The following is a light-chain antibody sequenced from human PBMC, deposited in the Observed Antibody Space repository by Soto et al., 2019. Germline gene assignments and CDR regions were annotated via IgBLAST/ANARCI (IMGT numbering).Light chain of an antibody. V-gene: IGLV2-14*01. CDR1: SSDVGGYNY. J-gene: IGLJ1*01. Sequence: QSALTQPASVSGSPGQSITISCTGTSSDVGGYNYVSWYQQHPGKAPKLMIYEVSNRPSGVSNRFSGSKSVNTASLTISGLQAEDEAAYYCNSQRSSGTRVFGTGTKLTVL. CDR2: EVS. CDR3: NSQRSSGTRV.